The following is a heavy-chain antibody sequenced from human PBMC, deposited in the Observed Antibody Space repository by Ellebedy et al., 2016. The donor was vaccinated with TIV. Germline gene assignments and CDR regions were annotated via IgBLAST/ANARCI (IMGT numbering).Heavy chain of an antibody. V-gene: IGHV3-53*01. CDR2: IFIDSTT. CDR1: ELNVSSNY. J-gene: IGHJ4*02. CDR3: ARVDLGLAFHY. D-gene: IGHD3/OR15-3a*01. Sequence: GESLKISCAASELNVSSNYMSWVRQAPGKGLEWVSVIFIDSTTYYADSVKGRFTISRDNSKNTVYLQMNSLRAEDTAVYYCARVDLGLAFHYWGRGTLVTVSS.